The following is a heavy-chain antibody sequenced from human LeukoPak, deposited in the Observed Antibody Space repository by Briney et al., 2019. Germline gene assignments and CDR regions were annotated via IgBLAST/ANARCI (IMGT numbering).Heavy chain of an antibody. D-gene: IGHD3-10*01. CDR1: GYTFTSCG. V-gene: IGHV1-18*01. Sequence: ASVKVSCKASGYTFTSCGISWVRQAPGQGLEWMGWISAYNGNTNYAQKLQGRVTMTTDTSTSTAYMELRSLRSDDTAVYYCARGPYYYGSGAEDYWGQGTLVTVSS. CDR2: ISAYNGNT. CDR3: ARGPYYYGSGAEDY. J-gene: IGHJ4*02.